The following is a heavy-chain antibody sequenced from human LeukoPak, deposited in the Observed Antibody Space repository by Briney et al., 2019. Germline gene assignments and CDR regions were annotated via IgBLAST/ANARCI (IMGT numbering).Heavy chain of an antibody. Sequence: GASVKVSCKASGYTFTSYDINWVRQATGQGLEWMGRIIPILGIANYAQKFQGRVTITADRSTSTAYMELGSLRSGATAIYYCARDIVGATYGPSDYWGQGTLVTVSS. D-gene: IGHD1-26*01. V-gene: IGHV1-69*04. J-gene: IGHJ4*02. CDR2: IIPILGIA. CDR1: GYTFTSYD. CDR3: ARDIVGATYGPSDY.